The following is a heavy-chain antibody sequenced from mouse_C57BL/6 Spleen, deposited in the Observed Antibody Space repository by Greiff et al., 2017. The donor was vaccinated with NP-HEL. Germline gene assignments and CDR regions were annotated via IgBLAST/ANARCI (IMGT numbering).Heavy chain of an antibody. CDR3: ARYYGSSYENAMDY. Sequence: QVQLKESGPGLVAPSQSLSIPCTVSGFSLTSYAISWVRQPPGKGLAWLGVIWNGGGTNYNSAFKSSMSISKDNSKSQVFLKMNSLQTDDTARYYCARYYGSSYENAMDYWGQGTSVTVSS. V-gene: IGHV2-9-1*01. CDR2: IWNGGGT. D-gene: IGHD1-1*01. CDR1: GFSLTSYA. J-gene: IGHJ4*01.